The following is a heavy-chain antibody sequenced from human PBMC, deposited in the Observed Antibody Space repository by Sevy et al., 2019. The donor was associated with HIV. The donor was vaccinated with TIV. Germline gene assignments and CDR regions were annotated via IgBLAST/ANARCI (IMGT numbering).Heavy chain of an antibody. D-gene: IGHD1-26*01. CDR2: INSDGSST. V-gene: IGHV3-74*01. J-gene: IGHJ4*02. Sequence: GGSLRLSCAASGFTFSNYWMHWVRQAPGKGLVWVSRINSDGSSTNYADSVKGRFTISRDNAKNTLYLQMNRLRAEDTAVYYCAREDGSYYYFDNWGQGTLVTVSS. CDR1: GFTFSNYW. CDR3: AREDGSYYYFDN.